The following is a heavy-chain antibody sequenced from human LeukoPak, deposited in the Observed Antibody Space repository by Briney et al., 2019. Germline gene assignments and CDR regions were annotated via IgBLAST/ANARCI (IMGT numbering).Heavy chain of an antibody. CDR1: GYTFTDYY. J-gene: IGHJ5*02. CDR3: ATDPEIVGATGAP. D-gene: IGHD1-26*01. V-gene: IGHV1-69-2*01. CDR2: VDPEDGET. Sequence: ASVKVSCKVSGYTFTDYYMHWVQQAPGKGLEWMGLVDPEDGETIYAEKFQGRLTITADTSTDTAYMELSSLRSEDTAVYYCATDPEIVGATGAPWGQGTLVTVSS.